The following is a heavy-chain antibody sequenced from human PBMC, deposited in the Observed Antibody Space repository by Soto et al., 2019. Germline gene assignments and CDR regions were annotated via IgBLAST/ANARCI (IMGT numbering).Heavy chain of an antibody. CDR2: MNPNSGNT. D-gene: IGHD1-1*01. CDR1: GYTFTSYD. V-gene: IGHV1-8*01. J-gene: IGHJ6*02. Sequence: QVQLVQSGTEVKKPGASVKVSCKASGYTFTSYDINWVRQATGQGLEWMGWMNPNSGNTGYAQKFQGRVTMTRNTSISTAYMELRSLKSEDTAVYYCARERTGTTSMDVWGQGTTVTVSS. CDR3: ARERTGTTSMDV.